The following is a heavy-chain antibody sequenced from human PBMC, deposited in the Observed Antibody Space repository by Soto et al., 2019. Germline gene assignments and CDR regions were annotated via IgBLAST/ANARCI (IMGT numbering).Heavy chain of an antibody. V-gene: IGHV4-61*01. J-gene: IGHJ5*02. D-gene: IGHD3-10*01. Sequence: LSLTCSVSGVSVTRDTSYWSWVRQPPGKGLEWIGYISFSGSTKYIPSLEGRVTISVDTSKNQFSLKLYSVTAADTALYYCVKGGSHWFDPWGQGALVTVSS. CDR3: VKGGSHWFDP. CDR1: GVSVTRDTSY. CDR2: ISFSGST.